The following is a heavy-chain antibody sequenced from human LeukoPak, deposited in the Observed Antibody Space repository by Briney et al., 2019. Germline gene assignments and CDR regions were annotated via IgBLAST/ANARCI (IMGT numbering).Heavy chain of an antibody. D-gene: IGHD5-18*01. J-gene: IGHJ4*02. CDR2: INHSGST. Sequence: SETLSLTCAVYGGSFSGYYWSWIRQPPGKGLEWIGEINHSGSTNYNPSLKSRVTISVDTSKNQFSLKLISVTAADTAVYYCARGLPYYSYGLNYWGQGTLVTVSS. CDR3: ARGLPYYSYGLNY. CDR1: GGSFSGYY. V-gene: IGHV4-34*01.